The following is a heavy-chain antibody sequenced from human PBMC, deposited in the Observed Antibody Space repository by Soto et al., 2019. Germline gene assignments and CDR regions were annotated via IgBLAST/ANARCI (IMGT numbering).Heavy chain of an antibody. D-gene: IGHD2-15*01. CDR3: ARDDVLCDGGRCYGVPLDV. Sequence: SETRSLTCTVSGGSISSSSYYWGWIRHPPGKGLEWIGSIYYSGSTYYNPSLKSRVTISVDTSKNQFSLKLNSVTAADTAVYYCARDDVLCDGGRCYGVPLDVWGKGTTVTVSS. CDR1: GGSISSSSYY. CDR2: IYYSGST. V-gene: IGHV4-39*01. J-gene: IGHJ6*04.